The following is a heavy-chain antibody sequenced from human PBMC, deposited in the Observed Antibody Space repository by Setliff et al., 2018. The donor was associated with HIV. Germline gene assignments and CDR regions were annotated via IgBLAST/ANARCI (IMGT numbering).Heavy chain of an antibody. CDR1: GYTFTSYG. Sequence: ASVKVSCKASGYTFTSYGISWVRQAPGQGLEWMGWISGYNGNTNYAQKLQGRVTMTTDTSTSTAYMELSSLTSEDTAVYYCARVLISETYWFDPWGQGTLVTVSS. V-gene: IGHV1-18*01. D-gene: IGHD2-8*01. CDR2: ISGYNGNT. CDR3: ARVLISETYWFDP. J-gene: IGHJ5*02.